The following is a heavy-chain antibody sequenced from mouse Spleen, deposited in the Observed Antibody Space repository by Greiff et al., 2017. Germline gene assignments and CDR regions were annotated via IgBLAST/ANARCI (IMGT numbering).Heavy chain of an antibody. V-gene: IGHV1-18*01. D-gene: IGHD2-4*01. J-gene: IGHJ4*01. Sequence: VQLQQSGPELVKPGASVKIPCKASGFTFTDYNMDWVKQSHGKSLEWIGDINPNNGGTIYNQKFKGKATLTVDKSSSTAYMELRSLTSEDTAVYYCERENYNDYVGYALGHWGQGTSGTGSS. CDR1: GFTFTDYN. CDR3: ERENYNDYVGYALGH. CDR2: INPNNGGT.